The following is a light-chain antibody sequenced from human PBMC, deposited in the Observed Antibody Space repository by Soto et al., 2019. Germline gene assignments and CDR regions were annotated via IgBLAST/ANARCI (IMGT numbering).Light chain of an antibody. V-gene: IGLV2-11*01. Sequence: QSALTQPRSVSGSPGQSVTISCTGTSSDVGGYNYVSWYQQHPGKAPKLMIYDVSKRPSGVPDRFSGSRSGNTASLTISRLQAEDEADYYCCSYAGSYIRFGGGTKLTVL. CDR2: DVS. J-gene: IGLJ2*01. CDR1: SSDVGGYNY. CDR3: CSYAGSYIR.